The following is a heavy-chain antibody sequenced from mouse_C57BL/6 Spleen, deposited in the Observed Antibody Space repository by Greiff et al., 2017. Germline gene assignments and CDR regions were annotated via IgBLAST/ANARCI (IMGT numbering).Heavy chain of an antibody. D-gene: IGHD1-1*01. V-gene: IGHV1-64*01. CDR2: IHPNSGST. CDR1: GYTFTSYW. Sequence: VQLQQPGAELVKPGASVKLSCKASGYTFTSYWMHWVRQTPGQGLEWIGMIHPNSGSTNYNERFKSRATLTVDKSSNTAYMQLSSLTSEDSAVYHSAPLITTGVAPIDYWGQGTTLTVSS. J-gene: IGHJ2*01. CDR3: APLITTGVAPIDY.